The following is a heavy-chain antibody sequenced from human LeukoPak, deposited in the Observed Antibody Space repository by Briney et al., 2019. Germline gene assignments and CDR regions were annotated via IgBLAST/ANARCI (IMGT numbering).Heavy chain of an antibody. Sequence: PSETLSLTCTVSGGSISSSSSYWSWIRQPPGKGLEWIGYIYYSGSTNYNPSLKSRVTISVDTSKNQFSLKLSSVTAADTAVYYCARVPRSLTSGSYMDVWGKGTTVTVSS. J-gene: IGHJ6*03. CDR2: IYYSGST. CDR1: GGSISSSSSY. V-gene: IGHV4-61*01. D-gene: IGHD3-3*01. CDR3: ARVPRSLTSGSYMDV.